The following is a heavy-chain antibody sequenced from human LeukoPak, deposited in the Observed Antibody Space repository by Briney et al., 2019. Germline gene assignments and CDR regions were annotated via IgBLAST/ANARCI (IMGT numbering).Heavy chain of an antibody. Sequence: GASVKVSCKASGGTFSSYAISWVRQAPGQGLEWMGRIIPILGIANYAQKFQGRVTITADKSTSTAYMELSSLRSEDTAVYYCARGLATVTTGLGDFDYWGQGTLVTVPS. D-gene: IGHD4-17*01. CDR1: GGTFSSYA. J-gene: IGHJ4*02. CDR2: IIPILGIA. CDR3: ARGLATVTTGLGDFDY. V-gene: IGHV1-69*04.